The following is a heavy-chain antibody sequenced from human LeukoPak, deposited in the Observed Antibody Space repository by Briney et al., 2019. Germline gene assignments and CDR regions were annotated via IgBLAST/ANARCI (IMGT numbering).Heavy chain of an antibody. CDR3: ATGSSLWFGEPY. V-gene: IGHV3-30-3*01. CDR1: GFTFSSYA. D-gene: IGHD3-10*01. Sequence: PGGSLRLSCAASGFTFSSYAMHWVRQAPGKGLEWVAVISYDGSNKYYADSVQGRFTISRDNSKNTLYLQMNSLRAEDTAVYYCATGSSLWFGEPYWGQGTLVTVSS. J-gene: IGHJ4*02. CDR2: ISYDGSNK.